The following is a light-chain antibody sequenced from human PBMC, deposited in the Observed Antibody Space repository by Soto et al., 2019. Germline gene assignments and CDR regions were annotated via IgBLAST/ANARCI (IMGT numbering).Light chain of an antibody. CDR2: GAS. V-gene: IGKV3-15*01. CDR1: QSVSSN. CDR3: QQYNNWPPWT. J-gene: IGKJ1*01. Sequence: EIVMTQSPATLSVSPGERATLSCRASQSVSSNLAWYQQKPGQAPRLLIYGASTRANGIPARFSGSRSGTKFTLTISSLQSEDFAVYYCQQYNNWPPWTFGQGTKVEIK.